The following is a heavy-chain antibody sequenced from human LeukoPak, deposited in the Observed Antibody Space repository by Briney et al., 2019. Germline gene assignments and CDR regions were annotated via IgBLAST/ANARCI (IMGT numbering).Heavy chain of an antibody. J-gene: IGHJ4*02. CDR2: INHSGST. D-gene: IGHD2-2*01. Sequence: SETLSLTCAVYGGSFSGYYWSWIRQPPGKGLEWIGEINHSGSTNYNPSLKSRVTISVDTSKNQFSLELSSVTAADTAVYYCASSPYPGYWGQGTLVTVSS. V-gene: IGHV4-34*01. CDR3: ASSPYPGY. CDR1: GGSFSGYY.